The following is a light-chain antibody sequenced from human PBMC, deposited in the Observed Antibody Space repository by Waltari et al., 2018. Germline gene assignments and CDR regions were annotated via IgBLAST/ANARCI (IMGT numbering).Light chain of an antibody. CDR1: QSVLYSSNNKNY. CDR2: WAS. J-gene: IGKJ1*01. V-gene: IGKV4-1*01. CDR3: QQYYSIPWT. Sequence: DIVMTQSPDSLAVSLGERATINCKSSQSVLYSSNNKNYLAWYQQKPGQPPKLLIYWASTRESGVPDRFSSSGSGTDFTLTSSSLQAEDVAVYYCQQYYSIPWTFGQGTKVEIK.